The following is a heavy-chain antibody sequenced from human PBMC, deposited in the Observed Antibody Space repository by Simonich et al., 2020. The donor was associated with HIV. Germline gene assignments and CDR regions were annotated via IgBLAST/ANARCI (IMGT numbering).Heavy chain of an antibody. CDR2: IYYSGST. CDR1: GGSISSSSYY. D-gene: IGHD6-19*01. V-gene: IGHV4-39*01. Sequence: QLQLQESGPGLVKPSETLSLTCTVSGGSISSSSYYWGWIRQPPGKGLEWIGSIYYSGSTYYNPSLKSRVTISVDTSKNQFSLKLSSVTAADTAVYYCARRGRIAVTGYYFDYWGQGTLVTVSS. CDR3: ARRGRIAVTGYYFDY. J-gene: IGHJ4*02.